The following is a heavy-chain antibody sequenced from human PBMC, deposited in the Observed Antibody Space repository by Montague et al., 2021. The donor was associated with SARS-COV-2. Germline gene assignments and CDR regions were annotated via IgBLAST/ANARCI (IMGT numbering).Heavy chain of an antibody. CDR3: ARTSASSDY. J-gene: IGHJ4*02. Sequence: CAISGDSVSINRAARNWIRQSPSRGLEWVGRTYYRSKWYNDYAVSVKSRITINPDTSKNQISLQLNSVTPEDTAVYYCARTSASSDYWGQGTLVTVSS. CDR2: TYYRSKWYN. D-gene: IGHD1-26*01. CDR1: GDSVSINRAA. V-gene: IGHV6-1*01.